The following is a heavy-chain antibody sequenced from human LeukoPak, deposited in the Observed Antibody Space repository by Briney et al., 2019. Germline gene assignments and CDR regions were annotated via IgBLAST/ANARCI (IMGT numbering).Heavy chain of an antibody. CDR3: ARHIGGGIEDMDV. J-gene: IGHJ6*03. CDR1: GGSIGTYY. Sequence: PSETLSLTCIVSGGSIGTYYWSWIRQSPGKGLEWIGYIYVTGSTRYNPYLQSRVTISVDTSRNQFFLKMSFVTAADTAVYYCARHIGGGIEDMDVWGTGTKVTVSS. D-gene: IGHD3-16*02. CDR2: IYVTGST. V-gene: IGHV4-59*08.